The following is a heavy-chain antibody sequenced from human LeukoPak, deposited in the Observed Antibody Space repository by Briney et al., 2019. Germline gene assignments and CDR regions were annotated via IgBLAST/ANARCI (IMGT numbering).Heavy chain of an antibody. CDR2: IYYSGST. CDR1: GGSISSYY. CDR3: ARNYDILTGYYVLDY. J-gene: IGHJ4*02. V-gene: IGHV4-59*01. D-gene: IGHD3-9*01. Sequence: SETLSLTCTVSGGSISSYYWSWIRQPPGKGLEWIGYIYYSGSTNYNPSLKSRVTISVDTSKNQFSLKLSSVTAADTAVYYCARNYDILTGYYVLDYWGQGTLVTVFS.